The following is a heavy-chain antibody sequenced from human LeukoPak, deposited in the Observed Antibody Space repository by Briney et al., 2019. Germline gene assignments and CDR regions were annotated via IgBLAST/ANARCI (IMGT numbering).Heavy chain of an antibody. Sequence: SETLSLTCTVSGGSISSYYWSWIRQPPGKGLEWIGYIYYSGSTNYNPSLKSRITISVDTSKNQFSLKLSSVTAADTAVYYCARAPLMNWFDPWGQGTLVTVSP. V-gene: IGHV4-59*01. CDR2: IYYSGST. D-gene: IGHD2-8*01. J-gene: IGHJ5*02. CDR1: GGSISSYY. CDR3: ARAPLMNWFDP.